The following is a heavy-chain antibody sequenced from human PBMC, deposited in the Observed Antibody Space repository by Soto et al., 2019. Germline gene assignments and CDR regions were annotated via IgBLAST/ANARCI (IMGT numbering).Heavy chain of an antibody. CDR2: IYYSGST. CDR3: ARGLYYYDSSGYRW. D-gene: IGHD3-22*01. J-gene: IGHJ4*02. V-gene: IGHV4-59*12. Sequence: PSETLSLTCTVSGGSISSYYWSWIRQPPGKGLEWIGYIYYSGSTNYNPSLKSRVTISVDTSKNQFSLKLSSVTAADTAVYYCARGLYYYDSSGYRWWGQGTLVTVSS. CDR1: GGSISSYY.